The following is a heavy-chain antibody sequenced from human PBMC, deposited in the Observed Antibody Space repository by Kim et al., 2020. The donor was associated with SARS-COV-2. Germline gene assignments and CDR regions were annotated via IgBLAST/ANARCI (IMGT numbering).Heavy chain of an antibody. Sequence: GGSLRLSCAASGFTFSSYAMHWVRQAPGKGLEWVAVISYDGSNKYYADSVKGRFTISRDNSKNTLYLQMNSLRAEDTAVYYCARVQYSYGYLGDYYYGM. J-gene: IGHJ6*01. CDR3: ARVQYSYGYLGDYYYGM. V-gene: IGHV3-30-3*01. CDR2: ISYDGSNK. D-gene: IGHD5-18*01. CDR1: GFTFSSYA.